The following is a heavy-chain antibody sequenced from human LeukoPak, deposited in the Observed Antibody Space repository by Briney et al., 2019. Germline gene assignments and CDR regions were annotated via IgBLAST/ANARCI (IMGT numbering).Heavy chain of an antibody. CDR3: ARSLGGLYYFDY. V-gene: IGHV1-46*01. Sequence: ASVKVSCKASGYTFTSYYMHWVRQAPGQGLEWMGIINPSGGSTSYAQKFQGRVTMTRDMSTSTVYMDLSRLRSEDTAVYYCARSLGGLYYFDYWGQGTLVTVSS. CDR1: GYTFTSYY. J-gene: IGHJ4*02. CDR2: INPSGGST. D-gene: IGHD2-2*01.